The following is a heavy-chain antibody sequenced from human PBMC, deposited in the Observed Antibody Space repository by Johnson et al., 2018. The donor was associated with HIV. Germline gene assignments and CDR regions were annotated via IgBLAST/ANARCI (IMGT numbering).Heavy chain of an antibody. Sequence: QVQLVESGGGVVQPGRSLRLSCAASGFTFSSYAMHWVRQAPGKGLEWVAVISYDGSNKYYADSVKGRFTISRDNSKNTLYLQMNSLGAEDTAVYYCARERNMIVVDDDAFDIWGQGTMVTVSS. CDR2: ISYDGSNK. D-gene: IGHD3-22*01. CDR1: GFTFSSYA. V-gene: IGHV3-30-3*01. J-gene: IGHJ3*02. CDR3: ARERNMIVVDDDAFDI.